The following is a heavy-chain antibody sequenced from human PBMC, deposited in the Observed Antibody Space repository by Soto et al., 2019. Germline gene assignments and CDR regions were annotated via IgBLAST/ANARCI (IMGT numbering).Heavy chain of an antibody. CDR2: ISNGGAT. CDR3: AKSQSISRKLIDF. V-gene: IGHV3-23*01. Sequence: EVQLWESGGGLVQPGGSLRLSCGGFGFTFSSYAMSWVRQAPGKGLEWVSGISNGGATYYADAVKGRFTISRDNSKNTLFLQMNSMRADDTAVYYCAKSQSISRKLIDFWGRGTLVTVSS. J-gene: IGHJ4*02. CDR1: GFTFSSYA. D-gene: IGHD3-3*02.